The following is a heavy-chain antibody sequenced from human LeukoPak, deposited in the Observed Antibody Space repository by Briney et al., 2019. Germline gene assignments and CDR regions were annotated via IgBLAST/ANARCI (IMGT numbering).Heavy chain of an antibody. CDR1: GYSISSGYY. CDR2: IYHSGST. D-gene: IGHD3-10*01. J-gene: IGHJ4*02. Sequence: SETLSLTCAVSGYSISSGYYWGWIRQPPGKGLEWIGSIYHSGSTYYNPSLKGRVTISVDTSKNQFSLKLSSVTAADTAVYYCARSGYMVRGVLDYWGQGTLVTVSS. V-gene: IGHV4-38-2*01. CDR3: ARSGYMVRGVLDY.